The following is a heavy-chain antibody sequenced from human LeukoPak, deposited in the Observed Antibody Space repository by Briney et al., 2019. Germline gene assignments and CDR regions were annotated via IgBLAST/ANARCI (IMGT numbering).Heavy chain of an antibody. J-gene: IGHJ6*02. CDR2: IYSAGGT. D-gene: IGHD3-3*01. Sequence: PGGSLRLSCAASGFTVSSNYMTWVRQAPGKGLEWVSLIYSAGGTYYTDSVKGRFTIPRHSSKNTLYLQMNSLRGEDTAVYYCARFLGRITISGVVPYGMDVWGQGTTVTVSS. CDR1: GFTVSSNY. CDR3: ARFLGRITISGVVPYGMDV. V-gene: IGHV3-53*04.